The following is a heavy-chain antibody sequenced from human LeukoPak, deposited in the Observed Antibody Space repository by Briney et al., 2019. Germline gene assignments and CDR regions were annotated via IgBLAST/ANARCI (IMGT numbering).Heavy chain of an antibody. D-gene: IGHD2-2*01. CDR1: GGSISSYY. J-gene: IGHJ1*01. V-gene: IGHV4-59*08. Sequence: SETLSLTCTVSGGSISSYYWSWIRQPPGKGLEWIGYIYYSGSTNYNPSLKSRVTISVDTSKNQFSLKLSSVTAADTAVYYCATAVCSSTSCYPLSAYFQHWGQGTLVTVSS. CDR2: IYYSGST. CDR3: ATAVCSSTSCYPLSAYFQH.